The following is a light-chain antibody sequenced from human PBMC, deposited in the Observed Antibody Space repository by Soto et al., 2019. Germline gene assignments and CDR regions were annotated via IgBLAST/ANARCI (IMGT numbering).Light chain of an antibody. Sequence: QSVLTQPPSVSAAPGQKVTISCSGSSSNVGNNYVSWYQQLPGTAPKLLIYDNNKRPSGIPDRFSGSKPATSATLDITALQTGDEADYYCGAWDSSLMGVVFGGGTKLTVL. CDR2: DNN. CDR3: GAWDSSLMGVV. J-gene: IGLJ2*01. CDR1: SSNVGNNY. V-gene: IGLV1-51*01.